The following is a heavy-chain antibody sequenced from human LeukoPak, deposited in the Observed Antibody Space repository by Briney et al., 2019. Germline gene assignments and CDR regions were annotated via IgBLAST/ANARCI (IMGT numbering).Heavy chain of an antibody. CDR2: ISSYSGST. Sequence: PSETLSLTCTVSGGSISSSSYSWGWIRQPPGKGLEWIGSISSYSGSTYYNPSLKSRVTISVDTSKNQFSLKLSSVTAAGTAVYYCARARRPEYYYDSSGSKYYFDYWGQGTLVTVSS. J-gene: IGHJ4*02. CDR3: ARARRPEYYYDSSGSKYYFDY. CDR1: GGSISSSSYS. V-gene: IGHV4-39*07. D-gene: IGHD3-22*01.